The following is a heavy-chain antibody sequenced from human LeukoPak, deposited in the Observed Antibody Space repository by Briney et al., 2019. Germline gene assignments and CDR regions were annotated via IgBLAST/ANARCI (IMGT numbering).Heavy chain of an antibody. V-gene: IGHV4-38-2*02. Sequence: SETLSLTCTVSGYSISSGYYWGWIRQPPGKGLEWIGSIYHSGSTNYNPSFKSRVTISVDKSKNQFSLKLSSVTAADTAVYYCARDNAPSGGYYYYMDVWGKGTTVTVSS. CDR2: IYHSGST. D-gene: IGHD3-16*01. CDR3: ARDNAPSGGYYYYMDV. J-gene: IGHJ6*03. CDR1: GYSISSGYY.